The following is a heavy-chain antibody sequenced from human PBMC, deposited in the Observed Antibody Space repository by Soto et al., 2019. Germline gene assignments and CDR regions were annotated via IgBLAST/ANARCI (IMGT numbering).Heavy chain of an antibody. V-gene: IGHV1-69*01. J-gene: IGHJ6*02. CDR3: ARSQGSSTSLEIYYYYYYGMDV. D-gene: IGHD2-2*01. CDR2: IIPISGTA. Sequence: QVQLVQSGAEVKKPGSSVKVSCKASGSTFSSYAISWVRQAPGQGLEWIGGIIPISGTANDAQKFQGRVTITADESTSTAYMELSSLRSEDTAVYHCARSQGSSTSLEIYYYYYYGMDVWGQGTTVTVSS. CDR1: GSTFSSYA.